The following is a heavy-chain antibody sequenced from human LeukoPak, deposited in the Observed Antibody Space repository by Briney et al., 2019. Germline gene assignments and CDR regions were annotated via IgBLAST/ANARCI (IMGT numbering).Heavy chain of an antibody. CDR3: ARFTQWVAAAGTWWWFDP. CDR1: DYSISSAYY. J-gene: IGHJ5*02. CDR2: IPRGGNT. V-gene: IGHV4-38-2*02. D-gene: IGHD6-13*01. Sequence: KPSETLSLXCTVSDYSISSAYYWGWIRQPPGKGLECVGGIPRGGNTYYNPSLKSRVTISIDTSKNQFSLKLTSVTAADTAVYYCARFTQWVAAAGTWWWFDPWGQGTLVTVSS.